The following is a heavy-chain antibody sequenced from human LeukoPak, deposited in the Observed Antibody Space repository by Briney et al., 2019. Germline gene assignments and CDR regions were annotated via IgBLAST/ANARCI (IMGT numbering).Heavy chain of an antibody. J-gene: IGHJ4*02. Sequence: SVKVSCKASGGTFSSYTISWVRQAPGQGLECMGRIIPILGIANYAQKFQGRVTITADKSTSTAYMELSSLRSEDTAVYYCARAPGISQAADYWGQGTLVTVSS. CDR2: IIPILGIA. CDR3: ARAPGISQAADY. CDR1: GGTFSSYT. D-gene: IGHD2-15*01. V-gene: IGHV1-69*02.